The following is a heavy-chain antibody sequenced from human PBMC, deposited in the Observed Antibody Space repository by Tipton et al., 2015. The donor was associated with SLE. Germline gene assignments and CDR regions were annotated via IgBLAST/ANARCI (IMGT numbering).Heavy chain of an antibody. CDR3: VSATDGGFDN. D-gene: IGHD5-24*01. CDR1: GFTFSSYW. V-gene: IGHV3-74*01. CDR2: VSGDGSLI. Sequence: SGFTFSSYWIHWVRQAPGKGLVWLSRVSGDGSLITYADSVKGRFTIFRDNAKNTLYLQMNNLRVEDTAIYYCVSATDGGFDNWGRGTLVTVSS. J-gene: IGHJ4*02.